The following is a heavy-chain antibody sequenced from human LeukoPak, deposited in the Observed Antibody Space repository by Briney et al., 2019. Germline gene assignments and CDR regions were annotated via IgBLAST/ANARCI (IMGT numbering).Heavy chain of an antibody. CDR3: ARVGYSSGWTHRIYYYYIDV. CDR2: IYYSGST. Sequence: SETLSLTCTVSGGSINSYYWSWIRQPPGKGLEWIGYIYYSGSTSYNPSLKSRVIISVDTSNNQFSLTLSSLTAADTAVYYCARVGYSSGWTHRIYYYYIDVWGKGTTVTISS. V-gene: IGHV4-59*01. J-gene: IGHJ6*03. CDR1: GGSINSYY. D-gene: IGHD6-19*01.